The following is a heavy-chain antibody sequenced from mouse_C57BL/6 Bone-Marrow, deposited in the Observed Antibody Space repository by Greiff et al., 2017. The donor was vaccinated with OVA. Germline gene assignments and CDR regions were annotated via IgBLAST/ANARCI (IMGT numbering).Heavy chain of an antibody. CDR2: IDPANGNT. CDR1: GFNIKNTY. CDR3: AVITTPRYWYFDV. V-gene: IGHV14-3*01. Sequence: VQLKQSVAELVRPGASVKLSCTASGFNIKNTYMHWVKQRPDQGLEWIGRIDPANGNTNYAPKFQGKATITADTSSNTAYLQLSSLTSEDTAIYYGAVITTPRYWYFDVWGTGTTVTVSS. J-gene: IGHJ1*03. D-gene: IGHD1-1*01.